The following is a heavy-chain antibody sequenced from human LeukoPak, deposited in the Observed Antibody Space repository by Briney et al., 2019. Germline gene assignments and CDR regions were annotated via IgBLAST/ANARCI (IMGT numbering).Heavy chain of an antibody. J-gene: IGHJ4*02. CDR2: ISYSGTT. CDR3: AANSADYNTLGSSYKV. Sequence: SETLSLTCTVSGGSISSSSYYWGWIRQPPGKGLEWIGSISYSGTTYYNPSLKSRVTISVDTSKNQFSLKLNSVTAADTAVFYCAANSADYNTLGSSYKVWGQGTLVTVSS. D-gene: IGHD3-10*01. V-gene: IGHV4-39*01. CDR1: GGSISSSSYY.